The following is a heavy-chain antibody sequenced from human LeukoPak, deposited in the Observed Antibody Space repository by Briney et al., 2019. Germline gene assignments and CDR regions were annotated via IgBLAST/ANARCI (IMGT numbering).Heavy chain of an antibody. Sequence: KPSETLSLTCSVSGGSINDYYWSWIRQSPGKGLEWIGYIYYSGSTNYNPSLKSRVTISVDTSKNQFSLKLSSVTAADTAVYYCARLGMVRGVIPSGYYYGMDVWGQGTTVTVSS. CDR3: ARLGMVRGVIPSGYYYGMDV. V-gene: IGHV4-59*08. D-gene: IGHD3-10*01. CDR2: IYYSGST. CDR1: GGSINDYY. J-gene: IGHJ6*02.